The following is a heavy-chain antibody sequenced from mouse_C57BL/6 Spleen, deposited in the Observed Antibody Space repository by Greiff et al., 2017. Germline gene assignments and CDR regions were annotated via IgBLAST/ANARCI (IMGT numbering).Heavy chain of an antibody. CDR1: GYTFTSYW. D-gene: IGHD2-2*01. CDR3: ARDGYDASWFAS. V-gene: IGHV1-53*01. Sequence: QVQLQQPGTELVKPGASVKLSCKASGYTFTSYWMHWVKQRPGQGLEWIGNINPSNGGTNYNEKFKSKATLTGDKSSSTAYMQLSSLTSEDSSVYYCARDGYDASWFASWGQGTLVTVSA. CDR2: INPSNGGT. J-gene: IGHJ3*01.